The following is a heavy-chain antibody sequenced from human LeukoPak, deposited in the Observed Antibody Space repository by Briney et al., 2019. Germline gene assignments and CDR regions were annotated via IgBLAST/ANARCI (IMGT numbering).Heavy chain of an antibody. D-gene: IGHD2-2*01. CDR1: GGSISSGSYY. Sequence: PSQTLSLTCTVSGGSISSGSYYWSWIRQPAGKGLEWIGRIYTSGSTNYNPSLKSRVTISVDTSKNQFSLKLSSVTAADTAVYYCARALSSFWFDPWGQGTLVTVSS. CDR2: IYTSGST. J-gene: IGHJ5*02. V-gene: IGHV4-61*02. CDR3: ARALSSFWFDP.